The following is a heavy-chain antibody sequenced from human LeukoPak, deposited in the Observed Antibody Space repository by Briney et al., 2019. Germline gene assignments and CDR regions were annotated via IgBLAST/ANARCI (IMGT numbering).Heavy chain of an antibody. V-gene: IGHV1-18*04. CDR1: GYTFTSYY. D-gene: IGHD7-27*01. Sequence: ASVKVSRKASGYTFTSYYMHWVRQAPGQGLEWMGWISAYNGNTNYAQKLQGRVTMTTDTSTSTAYMELRSLRSDDTAVYYCASGATGDRPSDAFDIWGQGTMVTVSS. J-gene: IGHJ3*02. CDR2: ISAYNGNT. CDR3: ASGATGDRPSDAFDI.